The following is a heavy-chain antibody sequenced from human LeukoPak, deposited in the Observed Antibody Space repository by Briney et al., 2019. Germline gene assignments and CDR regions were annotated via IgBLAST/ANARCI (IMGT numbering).Heavy chain of an antibody. CDR2: IYYSGST. J-gene: IGHJ6*03. V-gene: IGHV4-59*01. CDR3: ARVVVTMASMGYYYYYMDV. Sequence: PSETLSLTCTVSGGSISSYYWSWIRQPPGKGLEWIGYIYYSGSTNYNPSLKSRVTISVDTSKNQFSLKLSSVTAADTAVYYCARVVVTMASMGYYYYYMDVWGKGTTVTISS. D-gene: IGHD3-10*01. CDR1: GGSISSYY.